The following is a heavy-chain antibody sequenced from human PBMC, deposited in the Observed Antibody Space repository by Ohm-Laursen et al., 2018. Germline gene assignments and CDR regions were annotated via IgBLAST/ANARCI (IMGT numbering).Heavy chain of an antibody. J-gene: IGHJ4*02. CDR3: AKDPARWVGVPRSGPYLASTLIDY. CDR2: ISYDGSNK. Sequence: SLRLSCAASGFTFSTCGIHWVRQAPGKGLEWVAVISYDGSNKFYADSVKGRFTISRDNSKNTLYLQMNSLRPEDTALYYCAKDPARWVGVPRSGPYLASTLIDYWGQGTLVTVSS. D-gene: IGHD6-19*01. CDR1: GFTFSTCG. V-gene: IGHV3-30*18.